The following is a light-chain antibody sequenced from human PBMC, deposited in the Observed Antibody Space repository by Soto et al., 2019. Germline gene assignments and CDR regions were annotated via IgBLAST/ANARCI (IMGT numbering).Light chain of an antibody. J-gene: IGKJ1*01. V-gene: IGKV3-20*01. CDR1: RGISSN. CDR3: QQYGSSTWT. Sequence: EIVMTQSPATLSVSPGERATLSCRASRGISSNLAWYQQKPGQAPRLLIYGASSRATGIPDRFSGSGSGTDFTLTISRLEPEDFAVYYCQQYGSSTWTFGQGTKVDIK. CDR2: GAS.